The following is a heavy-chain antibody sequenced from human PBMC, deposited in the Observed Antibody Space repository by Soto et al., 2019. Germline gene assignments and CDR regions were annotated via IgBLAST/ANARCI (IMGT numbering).Heavy chain of an antibody. V-gene: IGHV5-10-1*01. D-gene: IGHD2-2*01. CDR3: ASTSAGTWSPDAFDI. CDR2: IDPSDSYT. J-gene: IGHJ3*02. CDR1: GYSFASYW. Sequence: GVSLKISCKGSGYSFASYWISWVRQMPGKGLEWMGRIDPSDSYTNYSPSFQGHVTISADKSISTAYLQWSSLKASDTAMYYCASTSAGTWSPDAFDIWGQGTMVTVSS.